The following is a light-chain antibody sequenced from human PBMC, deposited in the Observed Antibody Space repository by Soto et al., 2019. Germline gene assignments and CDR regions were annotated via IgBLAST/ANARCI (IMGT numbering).Light chain of an antibody. CDR1: QSVSSSY. V-gene: IGKV3-20*01. CDR2: GAS. Sequence: EIVLTLSPGTLSLSPAERATLSCRASQSVSSSYLAWYQQKPGQAPRLLIYGASSRATGIPDRFSGSGSGTDFTLTIRRLEPEDFAVYYCKQYGSSPLTFGGGTKVDIK. CDR3: KQYGSSPLT. J-gene: IGKJ4*01.